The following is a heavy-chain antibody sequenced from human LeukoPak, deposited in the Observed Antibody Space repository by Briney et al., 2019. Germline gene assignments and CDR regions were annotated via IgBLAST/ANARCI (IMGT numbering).Heavy chain of an antibody. Sequence: PGGSLRLSCAASGFTFSDYYMNWIRQAPGKGLGWVSYISSSASTIYYADSVKGRFTISRDNAKNSLYLQMNSLRAEDTAVYYCARVSGALRRSAFDIWGQGTMVTVSS. J-gene: IGHJ3*02. D-gene: IGHD3-10*01. CDR3: ARVSGALRRSAFDI. CDR2: ISSSASTI. V-gene: IGHV3-11*01. CDR1: GFTFSDYY.